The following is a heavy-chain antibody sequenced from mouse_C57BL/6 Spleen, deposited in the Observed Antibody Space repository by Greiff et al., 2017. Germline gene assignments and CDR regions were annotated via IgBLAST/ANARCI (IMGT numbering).Heavy chain of an antibody. CDR2: INYDGSST. D-gene: IGHD1-1*01. V-gene: IGHV5-16*01. CDR3: AREYYGSSPYYYAMDY. CDR1: GFTFSDYY. J-gene: IGHJ4*01. Sequence: EVQVVESEGGLVQPGSSMKLSCTASGFTFSDYYMAWVRQVPEKGLEWVANINYDGSSTYYLDSLKSRFIISRDNAKNILYLQMSSLKSEDTATYYCAREYYGSSPYYYAMDYWGQGTSVTVSS.